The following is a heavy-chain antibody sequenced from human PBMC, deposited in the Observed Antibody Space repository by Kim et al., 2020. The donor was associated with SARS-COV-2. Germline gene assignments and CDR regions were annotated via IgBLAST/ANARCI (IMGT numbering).Heavy chain of an antibody. CDR3: ARHQPATGVTT. CDR2: T. D-gene: IGHD5-12*01. Sequence: TRYSPSFQGQVTISADKSISTAYLQWSSLKASDTAMYYCARHQPATGVTTWGQGTLVTVSS. V-gene: IGHV5-51*01. J-gene: IGHJ5*02.